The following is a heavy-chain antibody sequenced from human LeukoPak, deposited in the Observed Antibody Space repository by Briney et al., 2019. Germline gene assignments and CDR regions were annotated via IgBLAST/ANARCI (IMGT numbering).Heavy chain of an antibody. D-gene: IGHD3-3*01. CDR1: GFNFDDYG. Sequence: PGGSLRLSCAASGFNFDDYGMSWVRQAPGKGLEWVALIWYDGSSEQYADSVKGRFTISRDNARDTLYLQMNSLRAEDTALYYCAKDDNWRGSYNYYYMDVWGKGTSVTVSS. J-gene: IGHJ6*03. CDR3: AKDDNWRGSYNYYYMDV. CDR2: IWYDGSSE. V-gene: IGHV3-33*06.